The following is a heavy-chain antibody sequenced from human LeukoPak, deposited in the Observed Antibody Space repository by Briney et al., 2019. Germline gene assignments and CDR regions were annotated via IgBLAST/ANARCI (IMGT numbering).Heavy chain of an antibody. D-gene: IGHD3-9*01. CDR3: ARVRVTGYSNFAY. J-gene: IGHJ4*02. Sequence: GGSLRLSCAASGFTFSSYAMAWVRQAPGKGLEWVSVIYHSGNTDYADSVKGRFTISRDNSKNTVYLQMSSLRAEDTAVYYCARVRVTGYSNFAYWGQGTLVTVSS. V-gene: IGHV3-23*05. CDR1: GFTFSSYA. CDR2: IYHSGNT.